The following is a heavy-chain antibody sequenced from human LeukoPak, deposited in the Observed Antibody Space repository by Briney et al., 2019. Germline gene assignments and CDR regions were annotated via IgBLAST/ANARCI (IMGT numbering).Heavy chain of an antibody. CDR3: ARQGYGSGSYYSWFDP. Sequence: SETLSLTCAVYGGSFSGYYWSWIRQPPGKGLEWIGEINHSGSTNYNPSLKSRVTISVDTSKNQFSLKLSSVTAADTAVYYCARQGYGSGSYYSWFDPWGQGTLVTVSS. CDR1: GGSFSGYY. CDR2: INHSGST. D-gene: IGHD3-10*01. J-gene: IGHJ5*02. V-gene: IGHV4-34*01.